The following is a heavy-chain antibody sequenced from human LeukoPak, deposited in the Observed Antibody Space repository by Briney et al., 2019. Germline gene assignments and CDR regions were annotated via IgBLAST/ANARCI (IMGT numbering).Heavy chain of an antibody. D-gene: IGHD7-27*01. V-gene: IGHV3-23*01. CDR1: GFTFSSYW. J-gene: IGHJ4*02. CDR2: IDPSGGST. CDR3: AKRGRDWGRYFDY. Sequence: GGSLRLSCAASGFTFSSYWMSWVRQAPGKGLECVSTIDPSGGSTYYADSVKGRFTISRDNSKSTLYLQMNSLRAEDAAVYYCAKRGRDWGRYFDYWGQGTLVTVSS.